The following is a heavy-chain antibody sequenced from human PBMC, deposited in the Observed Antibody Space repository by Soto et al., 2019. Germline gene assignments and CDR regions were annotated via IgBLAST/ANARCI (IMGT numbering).Heavy chain of an antibody. D-gene: IGHD6-19*01. CDR3: ARDLEPGIAVAGLTIFDY. CDR1: GYTFTSYG. J-gene: IGHJ4*02. Sequence: QVQLVQSGAEVKKPGASVKVSCKASGYTFTSYGISWVRQAPGQGLEWMGWISAYNGNTNYAQKLQGRVTMTTDTSTSTAYMELRSLRYDDTAVYYCARDLEPGIAVAGLTIFDYWGQGTLFTVSS. V-gene: IGHV1-18*04. CDR2: ISAYNGNT.